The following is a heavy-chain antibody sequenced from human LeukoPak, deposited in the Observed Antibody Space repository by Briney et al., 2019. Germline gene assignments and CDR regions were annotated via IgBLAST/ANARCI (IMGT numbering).Heavy chain of an antibody. D-gene: IGHD4-17*01. J-gene: IGHJ4*02. CDR2: INGDGSST. CDR3: ARPMGDYVWVVGY. Sequence: PGGSLRLSCAASGFTFSSYWMHWVRQAPGKGLVWVSRINGDGSSTSYADSVKGRFTISRDNAKNTLYLQMNSLRAEDTAVYYCARPMGDYVWVVGYWGQGTLVTVSS. CDR1: GFTFSSYW. V-gene: IGHV3-74*01.